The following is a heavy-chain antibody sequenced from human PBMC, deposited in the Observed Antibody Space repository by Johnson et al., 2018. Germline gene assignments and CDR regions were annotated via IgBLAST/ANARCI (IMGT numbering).Heavy chain of an antibody. CDR3: VEKYSPSSSFDY. Sequence: VQLVQSGGGLVQPGGSLRLSCAASGFTFSSYAMSWVRQAPGKGLEWVSTVSGSGSSTYYADSVKGRFTISRDNSKDTLSLQMNSLRAEDTAVYYFVEKYSPSSSFDYWGQGTLVTVSS. V-gene: IGHV3-23*04. D-gene: IGHD6-6*01. J-gene: IGHJ4*02. CDR2: VSGSGSST. CDR1: GFTFSSYA.